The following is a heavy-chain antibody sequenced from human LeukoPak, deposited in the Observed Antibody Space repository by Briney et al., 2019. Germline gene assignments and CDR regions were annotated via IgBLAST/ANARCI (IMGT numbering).Heavy chain of an antibody. CDR1: GGSISSGGYS. CDR2: IYHNGNT. J-gene: IGHJ4*02. Sequence: SQTLSLTCAVSGGSISSGGYSWSWLRQPPGKGLEWIGYIYHNGNTYYSPSLKSRVTISVDRSKNQLSLKLSSVTAADTAMYYCASGGYSYGFDYWGQGTLVTVSS. V-gene: IGHV4-30-2*01. CDR3: ASGGYSYGFDY. D-gene: IGHD5-18*01.